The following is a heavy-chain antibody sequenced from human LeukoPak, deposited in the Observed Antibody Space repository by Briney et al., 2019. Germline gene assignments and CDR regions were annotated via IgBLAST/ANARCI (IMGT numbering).Heavy chain of an antibody. CDR3: TREDRPYCPFAY. V-gene: IGHV4-4*02. CDR2: IAHDGTT. CDR1: GFTFSSHS. D-gene: IGHD1-26*01. J-gene: IGHJ4*02. Sequence: GSLRLSCAASGFTFSSHSMNWVRQAPGKGLEWIGEIAHDGTTNYNPSLRSRVAMSFDRANNQFSLSLTSVTAADTAVYYCTREDRPYCPFAYWGQGVLVTVSS.